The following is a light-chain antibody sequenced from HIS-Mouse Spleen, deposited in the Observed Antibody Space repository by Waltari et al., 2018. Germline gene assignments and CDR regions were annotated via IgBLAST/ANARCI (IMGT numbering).Light chain of an antibody. CDR3: QSYDSSLSGYV. Sequence: QSVLTQPPSVSGAPGQRVTISCTGSSSNIGAGYDVHWYPQLPGTAPKLLTYGNSNRPSGVPDRFSGSKSGTSASLAITGLQAEDEADYYCQSYDSSLSGYVFGTGTKVTVL. CDR1: SSNIGAGYD. CDR2: GNS. V-gene: IGLV1-40*01. J-gene: IGLJ1*01.